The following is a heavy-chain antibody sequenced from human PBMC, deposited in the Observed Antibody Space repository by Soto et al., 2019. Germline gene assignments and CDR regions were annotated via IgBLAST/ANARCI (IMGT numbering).Heavy chain of an antibody. CDR3: AKVWDCTNGVGYHDE. D-gene: IGHD2-8*01. J-gene: IGHJ1*01. Sequence: AVKVSCKGSGFTFSRSAVQWVRQARGQGLEWIGWIVAASGKTDYSQIFQERVTITRDMSTSTAYMELSSLSSEDTTVYYCAKVWDCTNGVGYHDEWGRGSSVTV. V-gene: IGHV1-58*01. CDR2: IVAASGKT. CDR1: GFTFSRSA.